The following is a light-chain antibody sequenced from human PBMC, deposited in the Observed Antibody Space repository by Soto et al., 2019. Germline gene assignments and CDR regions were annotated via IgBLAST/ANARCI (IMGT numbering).Light chain of an antibody. CDR2: AAS. Sequence: DIQMTQSPSSVSASVGDAVTITCRASQGISTWLAWYQQKPGKAPNLLIYAASTLQSGVPSRFSGSGSGTDFTLTISSLQPEYSATYYCQQTDTFPRTFGQGTKVEIK. V-gene: IGKV1-12*01. J-gene: IGKJ1*01. CDR1: QGISTW. CDR3: QQTDTFPRT.